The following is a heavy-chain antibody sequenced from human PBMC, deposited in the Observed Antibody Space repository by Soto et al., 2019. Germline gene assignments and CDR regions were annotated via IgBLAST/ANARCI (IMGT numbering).Heavy chain of an antibody. CDR2: ISYDGSHE. CDR3: AKDPKCCTIGSHFLDNWSDP. Sequence: GVSLRLSCAASGFTFSNYGMHWVRQTPGKGLEWVAVISYDGSHEFYTDSVKGRFTISRDNSKNTLYLQMNSLKTEDTAMYYCAKDPKCCTIGSHFLDNWSDPWGQGTLVTVYS. J-gene: IGHJ5*02. V-gene: IGHV3-30*18. CDR1: GFTFSNYG. D-gene: IGHD2-8*01.